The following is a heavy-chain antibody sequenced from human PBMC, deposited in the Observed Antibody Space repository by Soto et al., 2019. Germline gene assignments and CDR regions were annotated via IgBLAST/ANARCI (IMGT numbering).Heavy chain of an antibody. J-gene: IGHJ5*02. V-gene: IGHV6-1*01. CDR2: TYFRSNWYN. D-gene: IGHD5-12*01. CDR1: GDSVSSNTAS. Sequence: PSQTLSLPCGISGDSVSSNTASCNFIRQSPSRGLEWLGRTYFRSNWYNDYAVSVKSRIIINPDTSNNQFSLQLNSVTPEDTAVYFCAKGDNLGPKTGYAFDPWGQGIMVTVSS. CDR3: AKGDNLGPKTGYAFDP.